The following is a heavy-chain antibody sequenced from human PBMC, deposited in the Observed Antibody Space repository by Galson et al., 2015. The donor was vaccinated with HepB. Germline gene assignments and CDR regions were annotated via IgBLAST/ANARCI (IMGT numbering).Heavy chain of an antibody. CDR1: GYTFTSYG. D-gene: IGHD4-11*01. V-gene: IGHV1-18*01. Sequence: SVKVSCKASGYTFTSYGISWVRQAPGQGLEWMGWISAYNGNTNYAQKLQGRVTMTTDTSTSTAYMELRSLRSDDTAVYYCASGGPSGGYDYSNFPLDYWGQGTLVTVSS. J-gene: IGHJ4*02. CDR3: ASGGPSGGYDYSNFPLDY. CDR2: ISAYNGNT.